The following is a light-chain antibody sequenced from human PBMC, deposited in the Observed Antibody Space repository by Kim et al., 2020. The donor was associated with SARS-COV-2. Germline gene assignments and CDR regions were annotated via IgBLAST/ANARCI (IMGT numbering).Light chain of an antibody. CDR2: RNN. V-gene: IGLV1-47*01. J-gene: IGLJ2*01. Sequence: PGQSVTISCSGSSSNIGSNYVYWYQQLPGTAPKLLIYRNNQRPSGVPDRFSGSKSGTSASLAISGLRSEDEADYYCAAWDDSLRMVFGGGTQLTVL. CDR3: AAWDDSLRMV. CDR1: SSNIGSNY.